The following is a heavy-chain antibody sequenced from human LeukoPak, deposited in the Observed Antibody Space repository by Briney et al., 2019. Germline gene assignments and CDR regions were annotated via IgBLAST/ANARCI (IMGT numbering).Heavy chain of an antibody. Sequence: GGSLRLSCAASGFTVSSNYMSWVRQAPGKGLEWVGRIYSKTDGGTIDYAAPVKDRFTISRDDSKNTLYLQMNSLKTEDTAVYYCATDWAPTRTSGGPFDYWGQGTLVTVSS. CDR1: GFTVSSNY. CDR2: IYSKTDGGTI. J-gene: IGHJ4*02. V-gene: IGHV3-15*01. CDR3: ATDWAPTRTSGGPFDY. D-gene: IGHD3-10*01.